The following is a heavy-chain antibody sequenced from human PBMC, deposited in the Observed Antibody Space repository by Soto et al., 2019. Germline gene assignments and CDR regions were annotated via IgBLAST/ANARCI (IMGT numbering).Heavy chain of an antibody. CDR3: ARERPDGARLDP. J-gene: IGHJ5*02. D-gene: IGHD6-6*01. Sequence: ASVKVSCKASGYTFASYAISWMRQAPGQGLEWMGWISAYNGNTNYAQKLQGRVTMTTDTSKNQFSLKLSSVTAADTAVYYCARERPDGARLDPWGQGTLVTVSS. V-gene: IGHV1-18*01. CDR1: GYTFASYA. CDR2: ISAYNGNT.